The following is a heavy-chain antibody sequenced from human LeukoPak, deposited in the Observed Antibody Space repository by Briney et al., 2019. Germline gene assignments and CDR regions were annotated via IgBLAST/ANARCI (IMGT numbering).Heavy chain of an antibody. V-gene: IGHV4-39*01. J-gene: IGHJ3*02. D-gene: IGHD3-22*01. CDR1: GGSISSSSYY. CDR2: IYYSGST. CDR3: ARRSPYYDSSGYYLADAFDI. Sequence: SETLSLTCTVSGGSISSSSYYWGWIRQPPGKGLEWIGSIYYSGSTYYNPSLKSRVTISVDTSKNQFSLKLSSVTAADTAVYYCARRSPYYDSSGYYLADAFDIWGQGTMVTVSS.